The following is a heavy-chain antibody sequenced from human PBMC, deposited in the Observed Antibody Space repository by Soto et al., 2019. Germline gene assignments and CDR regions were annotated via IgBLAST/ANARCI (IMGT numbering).Heavy chain of an antibody. D-gene: IGHD3-10*01. J-gene: IGHJ5*02. CDR1: GGSFSGYY. V-gene: IGHV4-34*01. Sequence: SETLSLTCAVYGGSFSGYYWSWIRQPPGKGLEWIGEINHSGSTNYNPSLKSRVTISVDTSKNQFSLKLGSVTAADTAGYYCARTSADITMVRGVPPPWFDPWGQGTLVTVSS. CDR2: INHSGST. CDR3: ARTSADITMVRGVPPPWFDP.